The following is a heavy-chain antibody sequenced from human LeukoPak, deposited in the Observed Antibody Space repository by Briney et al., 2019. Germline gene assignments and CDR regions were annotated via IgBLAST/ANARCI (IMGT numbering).Heavy chain of an antibody. CDR1: GFTFSSYS. CDR3: AKDTVAAAGTRWFDP. V-gene: IGHV3-21*01. D-gene: IGHD6-13*01. Sequence: GGSLRLSCAASGFTFSSYSMNWVRQAPGKELEWVSSISSSSSYIYYADSVKGRFTISRDNAKNSLYLQMNSLRAEDTAVYYCAKDTVAAAGTRWFDPWGQGTLVTVSS. J-gene: IGHJ5*02. CDR2: ISSSSSYI.